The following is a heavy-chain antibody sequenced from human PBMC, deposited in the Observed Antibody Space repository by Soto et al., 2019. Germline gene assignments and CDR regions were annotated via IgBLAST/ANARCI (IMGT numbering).Heavy chain of an antibody. V-gene: IGHV3-7*01. Sequence: PRLSCAVSGFNVMSYWMSWVRQAPGKGLEWVASIKEDGSEIYYLQSVRGRFSISRDSAGNALHLTMNYLSAEDTGVYFCARDIGFDYVNWGQGTLVTVSS. CDR3: ARDIGFDYVN. J-gene: IGHJ4*02. CDR1: GFNVMSYW. D-gene: IGHD3-16*01. CDR2: IKEDGSEI.